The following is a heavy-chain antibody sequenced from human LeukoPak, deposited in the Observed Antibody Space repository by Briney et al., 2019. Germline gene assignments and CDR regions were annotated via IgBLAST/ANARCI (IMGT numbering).Heavy chain of an antibody. J-gene: IGHJ4*02. D-gene: IGHD6-13*01. CDR1: GFTFSSYS. CDR3: ARSPAAGTMDY. CDR2: ISSSSSYI. Sequence: RGSLRLSCAASGFTFSSYSMNWVRQAPGKGLEWVSSISSSSSYIYYADSVKGRFTISRDNAKNSLYLQMNSLRAEDTAVYYCARSPAAGTMDYWGQGTLVTVSS. V-gene: IGHV3-21*01.